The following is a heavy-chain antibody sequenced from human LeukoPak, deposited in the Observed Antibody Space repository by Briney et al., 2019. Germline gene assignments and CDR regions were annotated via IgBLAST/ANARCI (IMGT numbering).Heavy chain of an antibody. CDR1: GGTFISYS. CDR2: SSSSSSYI. Sequence: WSLRLFCCASGGTFISYSMNWVRQAPAKGLEWVSSSSSSSSYIYYADSVKGRFTISRDNAKNSLYLQMTSLRAQHTAVYYCASASYRAATYTWFDPWGQGTLVTVPS. V-gene: IGHV3-21*01. D-gene: IGHD6-13*01. CDR3: ASASYRAATYTWFDP. J-gene: IGHJ5*02.